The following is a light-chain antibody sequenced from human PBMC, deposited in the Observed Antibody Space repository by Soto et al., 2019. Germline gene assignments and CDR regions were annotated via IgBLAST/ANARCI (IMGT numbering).Light chain of an antibody. V-gene: IGLV2-8*01. CDR3: SSFAGGNNLL. CDR1: SSDVGGYNF. CDR2: EVS. J-gene: IGLJ2*01. Sequence: QPVLTQPPSASGSPGQSVTISCTGTSSDVGGYNFVSWYQQYPGKAPKLLIYEVSKRPSGVPDRFSGSKSDNTASLTVSGLQAEDEADYYCSSFAGGNNLLFGGGTKVTVL.